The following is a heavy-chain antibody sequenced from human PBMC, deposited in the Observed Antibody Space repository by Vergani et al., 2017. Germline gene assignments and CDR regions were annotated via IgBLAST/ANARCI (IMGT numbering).Heavy chain of an antibody. CDR3: ARGGNEKRLDS. J-gene: IGHJ5*01. Sequence: QVQLVESEGGVVQPGRSLTLSCVASGFTFSSHGMHWVRQAPGKGLEGVAVIWYDGSNKYYGDSVKGRFTISRDNSKNTLYLQMNSLRVEDTAVYYCARGGNEKRLDSWGQGTLFTVSS. D-gene: IGHD1-1*01. CDR2: IWYDGSNK. V-gene: IGHV3-33*01. CDR1: GFTFSSHG.